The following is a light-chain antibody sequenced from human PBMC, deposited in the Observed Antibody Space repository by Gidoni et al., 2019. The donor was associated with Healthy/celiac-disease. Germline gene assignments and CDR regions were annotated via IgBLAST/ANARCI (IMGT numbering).Light chain of an antibody. J-gene: IGLJ1*01. CDR3: SSYTSSSTLYV. V-gene: IGLV2-14*01. CDR2: DVS. Sequence: QSALPQPASVSGSPGQSITISCPGTSSDVGGYNYVSWYQKPPGKAPKLMIYDVSNRPSGVSNRFSGSKSGNTASLTISGLQAEDEADYYCSSYTSSSTLYVFGTGTKVTVL. CDR1: SSDVGGYNY.